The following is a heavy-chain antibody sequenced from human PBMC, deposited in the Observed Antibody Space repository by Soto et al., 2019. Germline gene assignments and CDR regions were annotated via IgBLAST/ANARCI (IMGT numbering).Heavy chain of an antibody. CDR2: IYHSGST. Sequence: QVQLQESGPGLVKPSGTLSLTCAVSGGSISSSNWWSWVRQPPGKGLEWIGGIYHSGSTNYNPSLKSRVPISVDKSKNQFSLKLSSVTAADTAVYYCARAAMGGSSWPFDYWGQGTLVTVSS. V-gene: IGHV4-4*02. D-gene: IGHD6-13*01. CDR3: ARAAMGGSSWPFDY. CDR1: GGSISSSNW. J-gene: IGHJ4*02.